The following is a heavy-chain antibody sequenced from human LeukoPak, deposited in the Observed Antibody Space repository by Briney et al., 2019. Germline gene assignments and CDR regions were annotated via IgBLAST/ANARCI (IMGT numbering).Heavy chain of an antibody. CDR1: GYTFTSYA. Sequence: VASVKVSCKASGYTFTSYAMRWVRQAPGQRLEWMGWINAGNGNTKYSQKFQGRVTITRDTSASTAYMELSSLRSEDTAVYYCARDCSSTSCSGAFDIWGQGTMVTVSS. V-gene: IGHV1-3*01. D-gene: IGHD2-2*01. J-gene: IGHJ3*02. CDR2: INAGNGNT. CDR3: ARDCSSTSCSGAFDI.